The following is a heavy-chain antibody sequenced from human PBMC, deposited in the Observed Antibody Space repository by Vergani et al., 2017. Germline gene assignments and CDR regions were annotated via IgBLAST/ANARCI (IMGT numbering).Heavy chain of an antibody. V-gene: IGHV3-30*02. CDR2: IGKDGINT. J-gene: IGHJ4*02. CDR1: GFTFSNFG. Sequence: QVQLVESAGGVVQPGGSLRLSCAASGFTFSNFGMHWIRQAPGKGLGWLAYIGKDGINTRYSDAVKGRFTVSRDNSKDILYLQMDSLRSEDTALYYCANYLRDSADGLPDSWGPGTLVIVSS. D-gene: IGHD2-21*02. CDR3: ANYLRDSADGLPDS.